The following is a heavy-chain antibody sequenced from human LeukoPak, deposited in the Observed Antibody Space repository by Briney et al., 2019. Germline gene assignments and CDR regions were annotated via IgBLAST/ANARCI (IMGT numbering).Heavy chain of an antibody. D-gene: IGHD3-3*01. V-gene: IGHV4-4*02. CDR1: GGSISSSNW. CDR2: IYHSGST. CDR3: ARPPYYDFWNGYYADY. Sequence: SETLSLTCAVSGGSISSSNWWSWVRRPPGKGLEWIGEIYHSGSTNYNPSLKSRVTISVDKSKNQFSLKLSSVTAADTAVYYCARPPYYDFWNGYYADYWGQGTLVTVSS. J-gene: IGHJ4*02.